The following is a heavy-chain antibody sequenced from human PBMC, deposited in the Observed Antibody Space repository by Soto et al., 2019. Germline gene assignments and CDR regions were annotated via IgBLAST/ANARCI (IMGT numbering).Heavy chain of an antibody. CDR2: ISAYNGNT. J-gene: IGHJ5*02. V-gene: IGHV1-18*01. CDR1: GYTFTSYG. CDR3: ARVIPLGARIAAGRFDP. D-gene: IGHD6-6*01. Sequence: ASVKVSCKASGYTFTSYGISWVRQAPGQWLEWMGWISAYNGNTNYAQKLQGRVTMTTDTSTSTAYMELRSLRSDDTAVYYCARVIPLGARIAAGRFDPWGQGTLVTVSS.